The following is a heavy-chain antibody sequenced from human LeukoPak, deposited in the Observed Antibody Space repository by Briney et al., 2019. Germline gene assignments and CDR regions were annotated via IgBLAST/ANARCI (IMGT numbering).Heavy chain of an antibody. V-gene: IGHV1-8*01. D-gene: IGHD3-10*01. J-gene: IGHJ6*02. CDR3: ARQITMVRGVIIRNYYYYGMDV. CDR1: GYTLTSYD. CDR2: MNPNSGST. Sequence: GASVKVSCKASGYTLTSYDINWVRQATGQGLEWMGWMNPNSGSTGYAQKFQGRVTMTRNTSISTAYMELSSLRSEDTAVYYCARQITMVRGVIIRNYYYYGMDVWGQGTTVTVSS.